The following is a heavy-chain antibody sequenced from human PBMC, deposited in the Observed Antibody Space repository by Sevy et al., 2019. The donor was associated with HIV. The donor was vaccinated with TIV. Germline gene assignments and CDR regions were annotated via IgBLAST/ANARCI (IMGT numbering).Heavy chain of an antibody. V-gene: IGHV3-23*01. J-gene: IGHJ4*02. D-gene: IGHD2-8*01. CDR3: AREGCTKPHDY. Sequence: GGSLRLSCAASGFTFSKYSMSWVRQPPGKGLEWVSTLSFGCGEINHADSVKGRFTISRDNSKNSRYLQMNNLIAEDTAVYYCAREGCTKPHDYWGQGTLVTVSS. CDR1: GFTFSKYS. CDR2: LSFGCGEI.